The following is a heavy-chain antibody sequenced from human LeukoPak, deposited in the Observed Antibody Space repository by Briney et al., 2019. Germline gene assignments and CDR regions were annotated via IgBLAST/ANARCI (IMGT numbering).Heavy chain of an antibody. D-gene: IGHD6-19*01. J-gene: IGHJ4*02. Sequence: GGSLRLSCAASGFTFSNAWMSWVRQAPGKGLEWVGRIKSKTDGGTTDYAAPVKGRFTISRDDSKNTLYLQMNSLKTEDTAVYYCTTDRGSSGAFDYWGQGTLVTVSS. V-gene: IGHV3-15*01. CDR2: IKSKTDGGTT. CDR3: TTDRGSSGAFDY. CDR1: GFTFSNAW.